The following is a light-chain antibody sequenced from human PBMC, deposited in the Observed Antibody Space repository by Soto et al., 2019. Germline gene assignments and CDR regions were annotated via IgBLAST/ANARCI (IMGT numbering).Light chain of an antibody. CDR3: NSYSSTNFYV. V-gene: IGLV2-14*01. CDR1: FSDIAVFNY. J-gene: IGLJ1*01. CDR2: QVT. Sequence: SALAQPASVSGSPGQSITISCTGSFSDIAVFNYVSWYQQYPGRAPKLLIYQVTSRASGVSHRFSGSKSGNTASLTISGLQPEDEAEYYCNSYSSTNFYVFGTGTKVTV.